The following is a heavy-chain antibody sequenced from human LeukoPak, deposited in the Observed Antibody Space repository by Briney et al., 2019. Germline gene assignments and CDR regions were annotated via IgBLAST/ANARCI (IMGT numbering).Heavy chain of an antibody. CDR3: AKDLPLPPPYYDFWSGYSNWFDP. D-gene: IGHD3-3*01. Sequence: GGSLRLSCAASGFTFDDYAMHWVRQAPGKGLEWVSLISWDGGSTYYADSVKGRFTISRDNSKNSLYLQMNSLRAEDTAVYYCAKDLPLPPPYYDFWSGYSNWFDPWGQGTLVTVSS. V-gene: IGHV3-43D*03. CDR2: ISWDGGST. J-gene: IGHJ5*02. CDR1: GFTFDDYA.